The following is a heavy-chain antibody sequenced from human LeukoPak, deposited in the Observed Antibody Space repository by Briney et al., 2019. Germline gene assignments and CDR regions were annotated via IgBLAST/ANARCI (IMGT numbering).Heavy chain of an antibody. CDR1: GGTFSSYA. CDR2: INPSGGST. Sequence: PQASVKVSCKASGGTFSSYAISWVRQAPGQGLEWMGIINPSGGSTSYAQKFQGRVTMTRDTSTSTVYMELSSLRSEDTAVYYCARDKESAFDIWGQGTMVTVSS. CDR3: ARDKESAFDI. V-gene: IGHV1-46*01. J-gene: IGHJ3*02.